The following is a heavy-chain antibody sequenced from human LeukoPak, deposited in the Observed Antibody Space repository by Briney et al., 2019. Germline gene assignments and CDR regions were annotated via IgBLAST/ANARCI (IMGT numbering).Heavy chain of an antibody. CDR2: ITPISGTA. CDR3: TRDTFDSSGYFYYYFDH. CDR1: GGTFSSFA. Sequence: ASVKVSCKASGGTFSSFAINWVRQAPGQGLEWMGGITPISGTANYAQKFQGRVTITADESTSTAYMELSSLRSEDTAIYFCTRDTFDSSGYFYYYFDHWGQGTLVTVSS. D-gene: IGHD3-22*01. J-gene: IGHJ4*02. V-gene: IGHV1-69*01.